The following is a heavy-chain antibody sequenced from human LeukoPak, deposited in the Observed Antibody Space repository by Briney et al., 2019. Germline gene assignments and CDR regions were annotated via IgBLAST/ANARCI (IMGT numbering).Heavy chain of an antibody. CDR2: VHLDGRT. D-gene: IGHD3-3*01. V-gene: IGHV4-4*02. CDR1: GFTFSYAW. Sequence: GSLRLSCAASGFTFSYAWMSWVRQPPGKGLEWIGEVHLDGRTNYNPSLTGRLTMSVDLYENHTSLKMTSVTAADTAVYYCAREGGFYRPLDYSGQGMLVTVSS. CDR3: AREGGFYRPLDY. J-gene: IGHJ4*02.